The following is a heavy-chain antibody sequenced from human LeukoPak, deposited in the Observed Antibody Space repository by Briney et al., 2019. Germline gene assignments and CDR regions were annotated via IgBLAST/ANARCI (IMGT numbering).Heavy chain of an antibody. J-gene: IGHJ4*02. CDR3: ARLGDAYSPGY. D-gene: IGHD5-24*01. V-gene: IGHV5-51*01. CDR2: IYPSDSDT. CDR1: GYSSSSYW. Sequence: GESLKISCKGSGYSSSSYWIGWVRQMPEKGLEWMGIIYPSDSDTKYSPSFQGQVTISADKSISTAYLQWSSLKASDTAMYYCARLGDAYSPGYWGQGALVTVSS.